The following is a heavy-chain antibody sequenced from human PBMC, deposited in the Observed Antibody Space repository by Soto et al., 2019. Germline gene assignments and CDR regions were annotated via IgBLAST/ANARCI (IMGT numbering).Heavy chain of an antibody. D-gene: IGHD3-16*01. CDR2: IIPISGRT. CDR1: GGSFSSLG. J-gene: IGHJ4*02. CDR3: ATRGTLGIWLEFADY. Sequence: VQLVQSGAEVKRPGSSVMVSCAASGGSFSSLGFTWVRQAPGQGLEWMGGIIPISGRTTFAPKFLGSVTSTPDESTRTTYMELPALTSGDTAIDYCATRGTLGIWLEFADYWGQGTLVTVSS. V-gene: IGHV1-69*01.